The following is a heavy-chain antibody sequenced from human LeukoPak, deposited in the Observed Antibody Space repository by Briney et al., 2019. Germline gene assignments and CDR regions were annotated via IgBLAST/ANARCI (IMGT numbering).Heavy chain of an antibody. CDR1: GFTFSRYW. D-gene: IGHD3-10*01. CDR3: ARDLVRGVITKFDY. Sequence: GGSLRLSCAASGFTFSRYWMSWVRQAPGKGLEWVANMNQDGGEKYYVDSVKGRFTISRDNAKNSLYLQMNSLRAEDTAVYYCARDLVRGVITKFDYWGQGTLVTVSS. J-gene: IGHJ4*02. CDR2: MNQDGGEK. V-gene: IGHV3-7*01.